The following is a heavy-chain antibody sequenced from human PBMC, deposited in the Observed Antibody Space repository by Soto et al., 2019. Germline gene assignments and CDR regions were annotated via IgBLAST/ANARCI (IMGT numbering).Heavy chain of an antibody. V-gene: IGHV3-23*01. J-gene: IGHJ4*02. CDR3: AKRRGAGGHFDY. CDR2: VSIGGST. D-gene: IGHD2-15*01. Sequence: DVQLLESGGGSVQPEGSLRLSCAASGFTFSSYAMGWVRQGPGKGLEWVAVVSIGGSTHYADSVWGRFTISRDNSKNTLSLQMNSLTAEDTAVYFCAKRRGAGGHFDYWGQGALVTVSS. CDR1: GFTFSSYA.